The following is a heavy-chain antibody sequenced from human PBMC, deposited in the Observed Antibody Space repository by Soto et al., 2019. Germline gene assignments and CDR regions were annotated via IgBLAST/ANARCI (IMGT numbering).Heavy chain of an antibody. J-gene: IGHJ4*02. V-gene: IGHV3-21*01. CDR1: GCTFSSYI. Sequence: VGSLRLSCAASGCTFSSYIVNWFRQAPGKWLEWVSSISSSSSYIYYADSVKGRLTISRDNAKNSLYLQMNSLRAEDTAVYYCARVPGRLWFGELWSKHDYWGKRTLVTXYS. CDR3: ARVPGRLWFGELWSKHDY. CDR2: ISSSSSYI. D-gene: IGHD3-10*01.